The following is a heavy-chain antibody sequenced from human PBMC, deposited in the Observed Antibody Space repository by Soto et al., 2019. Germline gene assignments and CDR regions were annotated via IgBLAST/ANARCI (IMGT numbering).Heavy chain of an antibody. J-gene: IGHJ4*02. CDR2: ISSSSSYI. V-gene: IGHV3-21*01. CDR3: ARDRIAVGTFDY. CDR1: GFTFSSYS. D-gene: IGHD6-19*01. Sequence: GGSLRLSCAASGFTFSSYSMNWVRQAPGKGLEWVSSISSSSSYIYYADSVKGRFTISRDNAKNSLYLQMNSLRAEDTAVYYCARDRIAVGTFDYWGQGTLVTVSS.